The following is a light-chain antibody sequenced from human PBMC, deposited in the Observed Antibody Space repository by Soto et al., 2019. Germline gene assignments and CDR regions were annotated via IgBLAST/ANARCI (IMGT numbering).Light chain of an antibody. CDR3: LQSRQLPPT. CDR2: KAS. CDR1: QSILHSDGKTY. V-gene: IGKV2D-29*01. Sequence: DIVMTQTPLSLSVTPGQPASISCKSSQSILHSDGKTYVYWYLQKPGQPPQLLIYKASNRFSGVPDRRKGSGSGTDVTLKSSRVESVELGEYYCLQSRQLPPTFGGGPKVQIQ. J-gene: IGKJ4*01.